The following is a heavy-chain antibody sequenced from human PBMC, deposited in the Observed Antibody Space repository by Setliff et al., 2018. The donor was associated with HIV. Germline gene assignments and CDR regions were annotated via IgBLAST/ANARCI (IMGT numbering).Heavy chain of an antibody. V-gene: IGHV4-4*07. CDR3: ARHARRSDDSWFAQAYSFNY. CDR1: GDSSSSYY. CDR2: MYISGST. D-gene: IGHD3-10*01. Sequence: SETLSLTCTVSGDSSSSYYCNWIRQPAGKGLEWIGHMYISGSTNYNPSLKSRVTMSLDTSKNYLSLKVTSVSAADAATYFCARHARRSDDSWFAQAYSFNYWGQGALVTVSS. J-gene: IGHJ4*02.